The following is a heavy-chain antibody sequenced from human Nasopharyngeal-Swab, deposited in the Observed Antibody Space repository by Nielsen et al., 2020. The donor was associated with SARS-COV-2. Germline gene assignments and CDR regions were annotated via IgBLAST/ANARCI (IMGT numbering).Heavy chain of an antibody. Sequence: LSLTCAASGFTFSSYAMSWVRQAPGKGLEWVSAISGSGGSTYYADSVKGRFTISRDNSKNTLYLQMNSLRAEDTAVYYRAKSSSTPYGMDVWGQGTTVTVSS. CDR3: AKSSSTPYGMDV. J-gene: IGHJ6*02. V-gene: IGHV3-23*01. CDR2: ISGSGGST. CDR1: GFTFSSYA.